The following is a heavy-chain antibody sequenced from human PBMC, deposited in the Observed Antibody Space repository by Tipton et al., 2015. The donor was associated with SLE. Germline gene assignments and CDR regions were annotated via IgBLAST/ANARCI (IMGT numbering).Heavy chain of an antibody. J-gene: IGHJ5*02. V-gene: IGHV4-34*01. CDR2: INHGENT. D-gene: IGHD3-3*02. CDR1: GVSISSHY. CDR3: ARGRKHSA. Sequence: TLSLTCNVSGVSISSHYWSWIRQTPGKGLEWIGEINHGENTNYNPALKSRVTMSIDTSKNQFSLNLTSVTAADTAVYYCARGRKHSAWGQGTLVIVSS.